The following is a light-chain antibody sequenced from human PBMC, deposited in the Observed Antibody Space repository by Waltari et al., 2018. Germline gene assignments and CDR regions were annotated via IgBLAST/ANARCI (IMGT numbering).Light chain of an antibody. CDR1: SGHSTNI. V-gene: IGLV4-69*01. CDR2: VNSDGSH. J-gene: IGLJ3*02. Sequence: QLVLTQSPSASASLGASVKLTCTLSSGHSTNIIAWLQQQPEKGPGYLMNVNSDGSHNKGVGIPDRFSGSSAGAERYITISSLQSEDEADYYCQTGGHGTWVFGGGTRLTVL. CDR3: QTGGHGTWV.